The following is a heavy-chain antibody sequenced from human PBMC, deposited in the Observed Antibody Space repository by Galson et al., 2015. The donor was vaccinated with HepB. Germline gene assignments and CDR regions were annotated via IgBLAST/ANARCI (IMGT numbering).Heavy chain of an antibody. CDR3: ATGTLTDDSKGHFNWFDP. J-gene: IGHJ5*02. Sequence: SVKVSCKASGYTFTSYYMHWVRQAPGQGLEWMGIINPSGDSTSYAQKLQGRFTMTRDTPTSTVYMELSSLRSEDTAVYYCATGTLTDDSKGHFNWFDPWGQGTLVTVSS. V-gene: IGHV1-46*04. CDR1: GYTFTSYY. CDR2: INPSGDST. D-gene: IGHD2-21*02.